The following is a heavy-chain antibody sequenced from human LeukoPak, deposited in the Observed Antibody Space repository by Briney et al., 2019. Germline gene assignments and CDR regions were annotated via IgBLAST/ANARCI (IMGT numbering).Heavy chain of an antibody. J-gene: IGHJ3*02. D-gene: IGHD6-6*01. Sequence: PSETLSLTCAVYGGSFSGYYWSWIRQPPGKGLEWIGEINHSGSTNYNPSLKSRVTISVDTSKNQFSLKLSSVTAADTAVYYCARDRDSSSSFPRTDAFDIWGQGTMVIVSS. CDR3: ARDRDSSSSFPRTDAFDI. CDR1: GGSFSGYY. V-gene: IGHV4-34*01. CDR2: INHSGST.